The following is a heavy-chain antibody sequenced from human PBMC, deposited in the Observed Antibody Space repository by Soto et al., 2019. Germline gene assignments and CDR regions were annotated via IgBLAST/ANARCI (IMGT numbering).Heavy chain of an antibody. J-gene: IGHJ4*02. D-gene: IGHD3-16*01. CDR1: GFSFSLFW. Sequence: LRLSCAASGFSFSLFWMSWVRQTPGKGLEWVANINEDGSEKFFADSVKGRFTISRDNAKNSLSLQMNSLTADDTAVYYCARTGWPQSSYYFDYWGQGTLVTVSS. CDR2: INEDGSEK. CDR3: ARTGWPQSSYYFDY. V-gene: IGHV3-7*03.